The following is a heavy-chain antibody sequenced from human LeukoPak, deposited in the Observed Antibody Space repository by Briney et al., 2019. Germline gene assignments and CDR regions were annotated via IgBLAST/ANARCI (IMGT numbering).Heavy chain of an antibody. CDR1: GFTVSSNY. V-gene: IGHV3-53*01. D-gene: IGHD6-13*01. CDR2: IYSGGST. CDR3: ASLGRPIAAAGPGNFDY. Sequence: GGSLRLSCAASGFTVSSNYMSWVRQAPGKGLEWVSVIYSGGSTYYADSVKGRFTISRDNSKNTLYLQMNSLRAEDTAVYYCASLGRPIAAAGPGNFDYWGQGTLVTVSS. J-gene: IGHJ4*02.